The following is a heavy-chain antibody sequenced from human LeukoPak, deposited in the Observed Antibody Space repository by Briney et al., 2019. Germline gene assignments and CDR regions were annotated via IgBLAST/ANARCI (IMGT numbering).Heavy chain of an antibody. CDR1: GFTFSSYS. CDR2: ISSSNSYI. J-gene: IGHJ3*02. CDR3: ARLTYDSSGAYDAFDI. Sequence: GGSLRLSCAASGFTFSSYSMNWVRQAPGKGLEWVSSISSSNSYIYYADSVKGRFTISRDNAKNSLYLQMNSLRAEDTAVYYCARLTYDSSGAYDAFDIWGQGTMVTVSS. V-gene: IGHV3-21*01. D-gene: IGHD3-22*01.